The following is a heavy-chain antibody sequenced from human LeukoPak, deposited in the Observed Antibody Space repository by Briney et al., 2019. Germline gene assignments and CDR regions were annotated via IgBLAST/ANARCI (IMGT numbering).Heavy chain of an antibody. CDR3: AKRGAYSPPY. CDR1: GFTFSTYI. V-gene: IGHV3-21*04. Sequence: PGGSLRLSCAASGFTFSTYIMNWVRQTPGKGLEWVSSIGTSTSYIYYADSVKGRFTISRDNSKNTLYMQMNSLRAEDTAVYYCAKRGAYSPPYWGQGTLVTVSS. CDR2: IGTSTSYI. D-gene: IGHD5-18*01. J-gene: IGHJ4*02.